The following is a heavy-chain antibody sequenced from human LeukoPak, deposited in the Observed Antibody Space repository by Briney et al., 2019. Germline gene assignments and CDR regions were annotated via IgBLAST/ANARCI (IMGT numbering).Heavy chain of an antibody. D-gene: IGHD3-22*01. CDR1: GFTFSSYS. J-gene: IGHJ4*02. CDR2: ISSSSSYI. Sequence: PGGSLRLSCAASGFTFSSYSMNWVRQAPGKGLEWVSSISSSSSYIYYADSVKGRFTISRDNAKNSLYLQMNSLRAEDTAVYYCARDSYHYYDSSGYLDYFDYWGQGTLVTVSS. CDR3: ARDSYHYYDSSGYLDYFDY. V-gene: IGHV3-21*01.